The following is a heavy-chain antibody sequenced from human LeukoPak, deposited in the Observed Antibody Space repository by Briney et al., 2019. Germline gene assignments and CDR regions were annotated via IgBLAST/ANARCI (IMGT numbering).Heavy chain of an antibody. CDR1: GITFSSYS. V-gene: IGHV3-21*04. J-gene: IGHJ6*03. CDR3: ARGWYYMDV. CDR2: ISSSSSYI. D-gene: IGHD2-15*01. Sequence: PWGSLRLSCAASGITFSSYSMNWVRQAPGKGLEWVSCISSSSSYIYYADSVKVRFTISRDNAKNSLYLQINSLRAEDTALYYCARGWYYMDVWGKGTTVTVSS.